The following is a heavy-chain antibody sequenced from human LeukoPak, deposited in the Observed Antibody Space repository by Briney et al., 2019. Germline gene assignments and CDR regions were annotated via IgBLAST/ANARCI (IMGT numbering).Heavy chain of an antibody. CDR1: AFSFSDYY. Sequence: GGSLRLSCAASAFSFSDYYTNWIRQAPGKGLEWVSYISSNGSTIYYADSVKGRFTISRDNAKNSLYLQMNSLRAEDTAVYYCAKEAGYSSSWHAFDIWGQGTMVTVSS. CDR2: ISSNGSTI. D-gene: IGHD6-13*01. J-gene: IGHJ3*02. CDR3: AKEAGYSSSWHAFDI. V-gene: IGHV3-11*01.